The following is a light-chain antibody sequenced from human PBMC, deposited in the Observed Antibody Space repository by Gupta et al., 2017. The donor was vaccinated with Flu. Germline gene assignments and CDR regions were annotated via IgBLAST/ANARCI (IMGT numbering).Light chain of an antibody. Sequence: QSALTQPASVSGSPGQSITISCTGTSSDVGGYNYVSWYQQHPGKAPKLMIYEVINRPSGVSNRFSGSKSGNTASLTISGRQDEDEADYYCSSYTSSNSLEFGGGTKLTVL. CDR1: SSDVGGYNY. J-gene: IGLJ3*02. V-gene: IGLV2-14*01. CDR3: SSYTSSNSLE. CDR2: EVI.